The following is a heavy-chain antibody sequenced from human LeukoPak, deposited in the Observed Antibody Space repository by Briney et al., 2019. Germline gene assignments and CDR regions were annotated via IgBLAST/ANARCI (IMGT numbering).Heavy chain of an antibody. CDR1: GFTFSSYS. CDR3: AREQGYSSSSSLYSSSWYAGYYFDY. D-gene: IGHD6-13*01. Sequence: PGGSLRLSCAASGFTFSSYSMNWVRQAPGKGLEWVSSISSSSSYIYYADSVKGRFTISRDNAKNSLYLQMNSLRAEDTAVYYCAREQGYSSSSSLYSSSWYAGYYFDYWGQGTLVTVSS. V-gene: IGHV3-21*04. J-gene: IGHJ4*02. CDR2: ISSSSSYI.